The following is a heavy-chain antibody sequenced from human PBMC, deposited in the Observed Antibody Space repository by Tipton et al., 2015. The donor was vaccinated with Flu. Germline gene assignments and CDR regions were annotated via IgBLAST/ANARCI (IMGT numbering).Heavy chain of an antibody. D-gene: IGHD3-16*02. V-gene: IGHV4-61*10. Sequence: TLSLTCTVSGGSVRSVSYYWSWVRQPVGKGLEWIGRVYVSGRTSYNPSLESRVTISLDTSKNQFSLKLSSVTAADTAVYYCAGWTDYLWGNYRTFAYWGQGTLVTVAP. CDR3: AGWTDYLWGNYRTFAY. J-gene: IGHJ4*02. CDR2: VYVSGRT. CDR1: GGSVRSVSYY.